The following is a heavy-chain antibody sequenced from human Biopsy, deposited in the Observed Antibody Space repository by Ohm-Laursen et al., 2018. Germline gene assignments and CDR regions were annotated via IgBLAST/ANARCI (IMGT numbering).Heavy chain of an antibody. D-gene: IGHD4-23*01. V-gene: IGHV3-23*01. CDR1: GFTFSTYV. CDR3: ARDTRWSPYSMDV. J-gene: IGHJ6*02. Sequence: SLRLSCTASGFTFSTYVMTWVRQAPGKGLEWVSGITGSGRTTYYADSVKGRFTISRDNSKNTVYLQMNGLRAEDTAVYYCARDTRWSPYSMDVWGQGTTVTVSS. CDR2: ITGSGRTT.